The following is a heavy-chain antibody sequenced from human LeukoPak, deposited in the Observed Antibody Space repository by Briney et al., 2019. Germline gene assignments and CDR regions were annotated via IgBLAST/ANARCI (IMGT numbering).Heavy chain of an antibody. D-gene: IGHD3-10*01. J-gene: IGHJ4*02. Sequence: PSETLSLTCTVSGGSISSHYWSWIRQSPGKGLEWIGFMHYRGNTNSNPSLRSRVTISMDTSKNQFSLKMSSVTAADTAVYYCARGRAKWYYYGSGSYYTSGWYFDYWGQGTLVTVSS. CDR1: GGSISSHY. CDR3: ARGRAKWYYYGSGSYYTSGWYFDY. V-gene: IGHV4-59*11. CDR2: MHYRGNT.